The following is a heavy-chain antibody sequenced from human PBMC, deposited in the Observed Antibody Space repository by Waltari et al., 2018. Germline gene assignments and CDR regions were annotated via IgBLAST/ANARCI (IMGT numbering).Heavy chain of an antibody. V-gene: IGHV4-39*01. CDR2: IYYSGIT. CDR1: GGSISSSSYY. J-gene: IGHJ4*02. D-gene: IGHD1-26*01. Sequence: QLQLQESGPGLVKPSETLSLTCTVSGGSISSSSYYWGWIRQPPGKGLEWIGSIYYSGITYSNPSLKGPVTISVDPSKNQFSLKLGPVTAADTALYYCARLGSYLDYWGQGTLVTVSS. CDR3: ARLGSYLDY.